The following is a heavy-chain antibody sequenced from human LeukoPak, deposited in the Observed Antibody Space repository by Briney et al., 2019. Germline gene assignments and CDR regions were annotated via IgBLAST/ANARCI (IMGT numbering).Heavy chain of an antibody. Sequence: GGSLRLSCAASGFTFSSYSMIWVREAPGKGLEGVSYISSSSSTIYYADSVKGRFTISRDNAKNSLYLQMNSLRDEDTAVYYCARDGAGLTSLWVGYYYGMDVWGQGTTVTVSS. D-gene: IGHD3-16*01. CDR2: ISSSSSTI. J-gene: IGHJ6*02. V-gene: IGHV3-48*02. CDR3: ARDGAGLTSLWVGYYYGMDV. CDR1: GFTFSSYS.